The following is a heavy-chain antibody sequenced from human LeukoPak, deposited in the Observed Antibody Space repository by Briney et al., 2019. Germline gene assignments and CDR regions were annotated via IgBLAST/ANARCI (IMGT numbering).Heavy chain of an antibody. CDR2: IWSDGSRK. Sequence: HAGGSPRLSCAASGFIFSSYGIHWVRQAPGKGLEWVAVIWSDGSRKYYTDSVKGRFTISRDNSKNTVFLQMNSLRADDTAVYYCARVTGSCTFDYWGQGTLVTVSS. J-gene: IGHJ4*02. CDR3: ARVTGSCTFDY. D-gene: IGHD1-26*01. V-gene: IGHV3-33*01. CDR1: GFIFSSYG.